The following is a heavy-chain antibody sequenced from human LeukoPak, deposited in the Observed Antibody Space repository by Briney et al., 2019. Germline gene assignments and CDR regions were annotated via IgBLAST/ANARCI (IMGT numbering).Heavy chain of an antibody. D-gene: IGHD3-22*01. CDR3: ARAARQGFTMIVVPFFYFDL. Sequence: SQTLSLTCTVSGGSISSGASDWGWIRQHPKRGLEWVGYINHSGSTYYNPSLGSRVTMSVDTSKNQFSLKLSSVTAVDSAVYYCARAARQGFTMIVVPFFYFDLWGRGTLVTVSS. J-gene: IGHJ2*01. V-gene: IGHV4-31*03. CDR1: GGSISSGASD. CDR2: INHSGST.